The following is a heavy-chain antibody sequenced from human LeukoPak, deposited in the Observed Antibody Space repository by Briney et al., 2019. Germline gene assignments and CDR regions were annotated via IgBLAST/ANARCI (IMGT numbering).Heavy chain of an antibody. J-gene: IGHJ4*02. CDR1: GFSFSDHY. Sequence: PGGSLRLSCAVSGFSFSDHYLEWVRQAPGKGLEWVAVISYDGSNKYYADSVKGRFTISRDNSKNTLYLQMNSLRAEDTAVYYCAIRDGYNSPFDYWGQGTLVTVSS. CDR3: AIRDGYNSPFDY. V-gene: IGHV3-30*03. CDR2: ISYDGSNK. D-gene: IGHD5-24*01.